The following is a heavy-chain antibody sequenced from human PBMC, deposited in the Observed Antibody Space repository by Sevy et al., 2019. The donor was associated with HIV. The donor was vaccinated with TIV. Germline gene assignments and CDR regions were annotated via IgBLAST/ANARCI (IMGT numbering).Heavy chain of an antibody. CDR2: ISGRGGST. CDR3: AKAGYYVSSGYYYFHFDY. CDR1: GFTFSSYA. J-gene: IGHJ4*02. D-gene: IGHD3-22*01. Sequence: GGSLRLSCAASGFTFSSYAMSWVRQAPGKGLEWVSAISGRGGSTYYADSVKGRFTISRDNSKNTMYLQMNSLRAEDTAVYYCAKAGYYVSSGYYYFHFDYWGQGTLVTVSS. V-gene: IGHV3-23*01.